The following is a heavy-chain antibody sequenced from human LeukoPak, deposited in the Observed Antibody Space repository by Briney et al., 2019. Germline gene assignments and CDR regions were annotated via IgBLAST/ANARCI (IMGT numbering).Heavy chain of an antibody. J-gene: IGHJ6*03. Sequence: SETLSLTCTVSGGSISSSSYYWGWIRQPPGKGLEWIGSIYYSGSTYYNPSPKSRVTISVDTSKNQFSLKLSSVTAADTAVYYCARSVEGYCRGGSCYYYSYYMDVWGKGTTVTVSS. D-gene: IGHD2-15*01. CDR3: ARSVEGYCRGGSCYYYSYYMDV. V-gene: IGHV4-39*01. CDR1: GGSISSSSYY. CDR2: IYYSGST.